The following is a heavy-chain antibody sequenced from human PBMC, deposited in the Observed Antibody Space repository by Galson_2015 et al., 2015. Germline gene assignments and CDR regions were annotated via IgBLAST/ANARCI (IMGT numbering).Heavy chain of an antibody. CDR1: GYTFTSYY. Sequence: SVKVSCKASGYTFTSYYMHWVRQAPGQGLEWMGWINPNSGGTNYAQKFQGWVTMTRDTSISTAYMEMSRLRSDDTAVYYCARDLDYYDSSGAFDIWGQGTMVTVSS. CDR2: INPNSGGT. D-gene: IGHD3-22*01. CDR3: ARDLDYYDSSGAFDI. J-gene: IGHJ3*02. V-gene: IGHV1-2*04.